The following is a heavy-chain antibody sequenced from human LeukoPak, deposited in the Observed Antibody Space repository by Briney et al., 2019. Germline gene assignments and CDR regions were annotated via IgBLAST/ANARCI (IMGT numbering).Heavy chain of an antibody. J-gene: IGHJ5*02. Sequence: KPSETLSLTCAVYGGSFSGYYWSWIRQPPGKGLEWIGEINHSGSTNYNPSLKSRVTISVDTSKNQFSLKLSSVTAADTAVYYCARQFRPYYYGSGIPSWFDPWGQGTLVTVSS. V-gene: IGHV4-34*01. CDR2: INHSGST. CDR1: GGSFSGYY. CDR3: ARQFRPYYYGSGIPSWFDP. D-gene: IGHD3-10*01.